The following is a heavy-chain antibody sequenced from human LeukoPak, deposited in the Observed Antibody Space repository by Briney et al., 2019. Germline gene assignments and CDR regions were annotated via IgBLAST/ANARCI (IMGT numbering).Heavy chain of an antibody. Sequence: SVKVSRKASGCTFSSYAISWVRQAPGQGLEWMGGIVPIFGTANYAQKFQGRVTITADESTSTAYIELSSLRSEDTAVYYCASAGRFLECSVPVYFDYWGQGTLVTVSS. J-gene: IGHJ4*02. CDR2: IVPIFGTA. CDR3: ASAGRFLECSVPVYFDY. D-gene: IGHD3-3*01. CDR1: GCTFSSYA. V-gene: IGHV1-69*13.